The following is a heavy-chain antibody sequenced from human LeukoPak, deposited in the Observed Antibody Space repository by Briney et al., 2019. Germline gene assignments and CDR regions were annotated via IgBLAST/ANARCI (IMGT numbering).Heavy chain of an antibody. J-gene: IGHJ4*02. D-gene: IGHD6-13*01. CDR2: ISSSSSYI. CDR3: ARQYSSSWDGGIGY. Sequence: PGGSLRLSCAASGFTFSSYSMNWVRQAPGKGLEWVSSISSSSSYIYYADSVKGRFTISRDNAKNSLYLQMNSLRAEDTAVYYCARQYSSSWDGGIGYWGQGTLVTVSS. CDR1: GFTFSSYS. V-gene: IGHV3-21*01.